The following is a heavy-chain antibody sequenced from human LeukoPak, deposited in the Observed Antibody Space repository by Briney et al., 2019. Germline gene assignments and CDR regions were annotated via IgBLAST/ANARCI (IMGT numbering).Heavy chain of an antibody. Sequence: ASVKVSCKASGYTFTSYAMHWVRQAPGQRLEWMGWINAGNGNTKYSQKFQGRVTITRDTSASTAYMELSSLRSEDTAVYYCARSSVAVTPCLGYWGQGTLVTVSS. CDR2: INAGNGNT. V-gene: IGHV1-3*01. CDR1: GYTFTSYA. J-gene: IGHJ4*02. D-gene: IGHD2-15*01. CDR3: ARSSVAVTPCLGY.